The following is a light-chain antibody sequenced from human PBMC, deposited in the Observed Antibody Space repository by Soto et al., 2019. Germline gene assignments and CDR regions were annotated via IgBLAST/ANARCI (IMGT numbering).Light chain of an antibody. CDR3: QKYNSAPPFT. CDR2: AAS. V-gene: IGKV1-27*01. Sequence: DIQMTQSPSSLSASVGDRVTITCRASQGISNYLAWYQQKPGKVPKLLIYAASTLQSGVPSRFSGSGSGTDFTLTISSRQPEDVANYYCQKYNSAPPFTFGPGTKVDIK. J-gene: IGKJ3*01. CDR1: QGISNY.